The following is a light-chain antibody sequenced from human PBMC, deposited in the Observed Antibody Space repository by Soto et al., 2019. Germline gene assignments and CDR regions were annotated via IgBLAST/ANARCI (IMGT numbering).Light chain of an antibody. CDR3: SSDTSSYTRV. Sequence: QSVLTQPASVSGSPGQSITISCTGTSNDVGGYNYVSWYQQHPGKAPKILMYGVIDRPSGVSNRFSGSKSGNAASLTISGRQAEDEGDYDCSSDTSSYTRVFGGGTKVTVL. CDR1: SNDVGGYNY. V-gene: IGLV2-14*03. J-gene: IGLJ3*02. CDR2: GVI.